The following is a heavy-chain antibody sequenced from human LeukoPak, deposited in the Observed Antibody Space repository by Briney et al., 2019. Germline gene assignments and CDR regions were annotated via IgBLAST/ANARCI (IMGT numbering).Heavy chain of an antibody. CDR2: ISGSGGST. V-gene: IGHV3-23*01. D-gene: IGHD3-22*01. J-gene: IGHJ4*02. Sequence: GGSLRLSCVASGYTFSSYAMSWVRQAPGKGLEWVSAISGSGGSTYYADSVKGRFTISRDNSKNTLYLQMNSLRAEDTALYYCAKSSYYDTSGSYREYYFDYWGQGALVTVSS. CDR1: GYTFSSYA. CDR3: AKSSYYDTSGSYREYYFDY.